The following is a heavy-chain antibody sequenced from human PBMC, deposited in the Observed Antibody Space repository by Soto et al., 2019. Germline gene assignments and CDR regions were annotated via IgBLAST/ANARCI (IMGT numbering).Heavy chain of an antibody. Sequence: EVQLLESGGGLVQPGGSLRLSCAASGFTFSSYSMIWVRQAPGKGLEWVSAISGSGGTTYYADSVKGRFTISRDNSKNTLYLQMNSLRAEGTAVYYCAKGGVGYYDSTGYYLYYYYGMDVWGQCTTVTVSS. CDR3: AKGGVGYYDSTGYYLYYYYGMDV. V-gene: IGHV3-23*01. CDR1: GFTFSSYS. D-gene: IGHD3-22*01. J-gene: IGHJ6*02. CDR2: ISGSGGTT.